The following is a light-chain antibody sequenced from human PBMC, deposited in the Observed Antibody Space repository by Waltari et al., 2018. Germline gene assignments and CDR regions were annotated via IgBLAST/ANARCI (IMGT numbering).Light chain of an antibody. J-gene: IGLJ2*01. CDR3: GAWDSSLSAGV. V-gene: IGLV1-51*01. Sequence: QSVLTQPPSVSAAPGQKVTISCSGNSSNIGENYVSWYQQFPGTAPKLLIYDSNKRPSGIPDRFSGSDSGTSATLGITGLQTGDEADYYCGAWDSSLSAGVFGGGTKLTVL. CDR2: DSN. CDR1: SSNIGENY.